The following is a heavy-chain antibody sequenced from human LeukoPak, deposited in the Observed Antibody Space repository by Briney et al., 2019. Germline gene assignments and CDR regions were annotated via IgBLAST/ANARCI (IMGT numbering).Heavy chain of an antibody. J-gene: IGHJ4*02. Sequence: HPGGSLRLSCAASGFTFTNYWMSWVRQAPGKGLELVANIKQDRSEKYYVDSVKGRFTISRDNAKNSLYLQMNSLRAEDTAVYYCARDQTPFVWGQGTLVTDSS. CDR2: IKQDRSEK. CDR3: ARDQTPFV. V-gene: IGHV3-7*01. CDR1: GFTFTNYW.